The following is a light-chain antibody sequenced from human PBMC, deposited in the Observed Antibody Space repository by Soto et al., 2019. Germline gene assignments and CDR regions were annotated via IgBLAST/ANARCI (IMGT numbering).Light chain of an antibody. Sequence: QSVLTQPASVSVSPGQAVTISCGGSTSDVGSDNYASWYQQQPGKAPKPMIYEVTNRHSWVSPRFSGAKSGNWASLTISGRQAEDEADYYCCLFRSGTTWVFGGGTKLTVL. V-gene: IGLV2-14*01. CDR3: CLFRSGTTWV. CDR1: TSDVGSDNY. J-gene: IGLJ3*02. CDR2: EVT.